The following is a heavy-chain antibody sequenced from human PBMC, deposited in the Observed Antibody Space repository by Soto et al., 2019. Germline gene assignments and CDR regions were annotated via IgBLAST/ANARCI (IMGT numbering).Heavy chain of an antibody. J-gene: IGHJ4*02. Sequence: GGSPRLSRSVSGFPFSDHWMSWGRQALGKGLKWVADINENGNEKYYEDSVKGRCNISRDKPKHTLYLQMNSLRAEDSAVYYCAKDPKAGPPYDFDYWGQGSLVTVS. CDR2: INENGNEK. V-gene: IGHV3-7*03. CDR1: GFPFSDHW. CDR3: AKDPKAGPPYDFDY. D-gene: IGHD6-13*01.